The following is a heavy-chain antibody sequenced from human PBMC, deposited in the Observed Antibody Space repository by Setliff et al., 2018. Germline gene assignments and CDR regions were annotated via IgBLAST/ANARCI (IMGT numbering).Heavy chain of an antibody. J-gene: IGHJ4*02. CDR3: ARINFYVSSGYYYASDN. Sequence: ASVKVSCKASGYSFTSYGISWVRQAPGQGLEWMGWISAYNTSTNYPQKFLGRVTMTTDTSTSTAYMELRSLRPDDTAVYYCARINFYVSSGYYYASDNWGQGTLVTVSS. D-gene: IGHD3-22*01. CDR2: ISAYNTST. V-gene: IGHV1-18*01. CDR1: GYSFTSYG.